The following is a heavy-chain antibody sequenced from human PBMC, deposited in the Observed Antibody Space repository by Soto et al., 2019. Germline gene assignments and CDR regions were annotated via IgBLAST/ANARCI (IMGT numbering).Heavy chain of an antibody. CDR2: VYHSGST. CDR1: SGSISSNNW. J-gene: IGHJ4*02. CDR3: ARARSGFELFDY. D-gene: IGHD5-12*01. Sequence: SETLSLTCAVSSGSISSNNWWNWVRQSPGKGLEWIGEVYHSGSTNYNPSLKSRVTISVDKSKNQFSLSLNSVTAADTAMYYCARARSGFELFDYWGQGTLVTVSS. V-gene: IGHV4-4*02.